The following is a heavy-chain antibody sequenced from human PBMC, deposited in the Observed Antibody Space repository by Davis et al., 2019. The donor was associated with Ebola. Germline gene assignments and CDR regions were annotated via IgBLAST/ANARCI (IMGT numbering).Heavy chain of an antibody. V-gene: IGHV3-15*01. CDR2: RKGKKDGGTT. Sequence: PGGPLRLPCAASGITLPTTWLRCDRQAAGGGLEWVGRRKGKKDGGTTDDAAPVNGRFTISRDDSKNILYLQMNSLMTEDTAVYYCTTALPSSGNPIDFWGQGTLVSVSS. J-gene: IGHJ4*02. D-gene: IGHD1-1*01. CDR1: GITLPTTW. CDR3: TTALPSSGNPIDF.